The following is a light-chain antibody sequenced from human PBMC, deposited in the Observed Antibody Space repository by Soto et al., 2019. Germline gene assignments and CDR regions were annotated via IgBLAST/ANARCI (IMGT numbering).Light chain of an antibody. V-gene: IGKV3-15*01. J-gene: IGKJ5*01. CDR1: QSISTN. Sequence: EIVMTQSPATLSLSPGERSTPSFRASQSISTNLAWYHQKPGQAPRLLIYGASTRATGIPARFSGSGSGTEFTLTISSLQSEDFAVYYCQQYYDWPITFGQGTRLEI. CDR3: QQYYDWPIT. CDR2: GAS.